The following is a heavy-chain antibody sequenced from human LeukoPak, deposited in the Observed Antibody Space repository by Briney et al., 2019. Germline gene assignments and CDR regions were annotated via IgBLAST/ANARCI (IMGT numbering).Heavy chain of an antibody. Sequence: GGSLRLSCAASGFTFSSYSMNWVRQAPGKGLEWVGRVKTKTDGGTTDYAAPVKGRFTISGDDSKNTLYLQMNSLKTEDTAVYYCATYRMGRFDPWGQGTLVTVSS. CDR1: GFTFSSYS. D-gene: IGHD2-8*01. CDR3: ATYRMGRFDP. CDR2: VKTKTDGGTT. J-gene: IGHJ5*02. V-gene: IGHV3-15*01.